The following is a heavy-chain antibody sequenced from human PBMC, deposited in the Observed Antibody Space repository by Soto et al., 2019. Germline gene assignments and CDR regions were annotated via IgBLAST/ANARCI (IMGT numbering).Heavy chain of an antibody. CDR1: GYAFTCYY. J-gene: IGHJ6*02. CDR3: AKVPRVAAPYLFCMDV. D-gene: IGHD2-15*01. Sequence: XSLKVSCKASGYAFTCYYMHWVRQEPGQGLEWMGWINPNSGGTNYAQKFQGRVTMTRDTSISTAYMELSRLRSDDTAVYYCAKVPRVAAPYLFCMDVWGQGTTVTVSS. CDR2: INPNSGGT. V-gene: IGHV1-2*02.